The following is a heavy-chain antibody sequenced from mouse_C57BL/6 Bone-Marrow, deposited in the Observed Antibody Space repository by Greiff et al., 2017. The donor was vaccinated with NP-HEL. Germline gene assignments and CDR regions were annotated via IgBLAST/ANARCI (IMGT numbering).Heavy chain of an antibody. CDR2: IYPGSGST. Sequence: QVQLKQPGAELVKPGASVKMSCKASGYTFTSYWITWVKQRPGQGLEWIGDIYPGSGSTNYNEKFKSKATLTVDTSSSTAYMQLSSLTSEDSAVYYCARDDYWDGSSYDYFDYWGQGTTLTVSS. CDR1: GYTFTSYW. D-gene: IGHD1-1*01. V-gene: IGHV1-55*01. CDR3: ARDDYWDGSSYDYFDY. J-gene: IGHJ2*01.